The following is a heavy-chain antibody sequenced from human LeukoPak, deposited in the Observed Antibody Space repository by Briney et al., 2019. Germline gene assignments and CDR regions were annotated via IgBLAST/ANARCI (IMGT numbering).Heavy chain of an antibody. CDR2: IYHTGNN. CDR1: GDSISTNNW. D-gene: IGHD3-9*01. CDR3: ARAISYYYGMDV. J-gene: IGHJ6*02. Sequence: SETLSLTCAVSGDSISTNNWWSWVRQPPGKGLEWIGEIYHTGNNNYNPSLKSRVTMSVDKSNNQFSLRLSSVTAADTAVYYCARAISYYYGMDVWGQGTTVTVSS. V-gene: IGHV4-4*02.